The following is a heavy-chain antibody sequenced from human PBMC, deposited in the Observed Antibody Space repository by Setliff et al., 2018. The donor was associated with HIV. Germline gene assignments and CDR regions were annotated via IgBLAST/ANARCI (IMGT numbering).Heavy chain of an antibody. D-gene: IGHD2-21*01. CDR2: ISSSGTT. V-gene: IGHV4-59*08. J-gene: IGHJ4*02. CDR3: ARLGRAIDDGGSSLRLDF. CDR1: DDSFTNYD. Sequence: ETLSLTCVVSDDSFTNYDWTWIRQSPGKALEWIGYISSSGTTNYNPSLRSRVTISIETSNTRFSLWLRSATAADTATYFCARLGRAIDDGGSSLRLDFWGQGMLVTVSS.